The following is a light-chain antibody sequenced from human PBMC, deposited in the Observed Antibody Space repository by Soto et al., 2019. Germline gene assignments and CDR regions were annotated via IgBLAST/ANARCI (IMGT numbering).Light chain of an antibody. CDR2: GAS. CDR3: EQYNNWPRT. V-gene: IGKV3-15*01. J-gene: IGKJ1*01. Sequence: EIVMTQSPVTLSVSPGERATLSCRASQSVRSNLAWYQQKPGQAPRLLIYGASTRATGMPARFSGSGSGTEFTLTISSLQSEDFAVYYCEQYNNWPRTFGQGTKVEIQ. CDR1: QSVRSN.